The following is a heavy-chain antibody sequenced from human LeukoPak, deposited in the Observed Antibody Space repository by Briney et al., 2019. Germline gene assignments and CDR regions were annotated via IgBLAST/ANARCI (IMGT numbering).Heavy chain of an antibody. CDR3: ATETLVWGSYRSFDY. J-gene: IGHJ4*02. Sequence: ASVKVSCKVSGYTLTELSMHWVRQAPGKGLEWMGGFDPEGGETIYAQKFQGRVTMTEDTSTDTAYMELSSLRSEDTAVYYCATETLVWGSYRSFDYWGQGTLVTVSS. V-gene: IGHV1-24*01. CDR2: FDPEGGET. D-gene: IGHD3-16*02. CDR1: GYTLTELS.